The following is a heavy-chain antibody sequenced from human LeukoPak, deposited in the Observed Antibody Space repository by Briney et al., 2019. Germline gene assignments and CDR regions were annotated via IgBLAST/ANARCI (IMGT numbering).Heavy chain of an antibody. CDR2: ITSSYSYI. J-gene: IGHJ4*02. CDR1: GFSFSSYT. V-gene: IGHV3-21*01. Sequence: GGSLRLSCAGSGFSFSSYTMNWVRQAPGKGLEWVSSITSSYSYIYYADSVKGRFTISRDNARNSLYLQMTSLRAEDTAVYYCARDSVSFSSSSWTDYWGQGTLVTVSS. D-gene: IGHD6-6*01. CDR3: ARDSVSFSSSSWTDY.